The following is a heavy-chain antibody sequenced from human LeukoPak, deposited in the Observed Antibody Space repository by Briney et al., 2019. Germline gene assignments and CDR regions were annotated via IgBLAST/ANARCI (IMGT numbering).Heavy chain of an antibody. Sequence: GGSLRLSCAASGFTFSSYAMSWVRQAPGKGLEWVSAISGSGGSTYYADSVKGRFTISRDNSKNTLYLQMNSLRAEDTAVYYCAKALDIVVVPVAYDYWGQGTLVSVFS. CDR1: GFTFSSYA. CDR2: ISGSGGST. J-gene: IGHJ4*02. V-gene: IGHV3-23*01. D-gene: IGHD2-2*01. CDR3: AKALDIVVVPVAYDY.